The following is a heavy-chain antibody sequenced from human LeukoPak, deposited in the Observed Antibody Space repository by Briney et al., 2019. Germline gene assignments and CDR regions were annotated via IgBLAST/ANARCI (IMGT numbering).Heavy chain of an antibody. Sequence: PGRSLRLSCAASGFTFDDYAMHWVRQAPGKGLEWVSGISWNSGSIGYADSVKGRFTISRDNAKNSLYLQMNSLRAEDTAVYYCARDVYSSSWYDYWGQGTLVTVSS. CDR1: GFTFDDYA. D-gene: IGHD6-13*01. J-gene: IGHJ4*02. CDR3: ARDVYSSSWYDY. CDR2: ISWNSGSI. V-gene: IGHV3-9*01.